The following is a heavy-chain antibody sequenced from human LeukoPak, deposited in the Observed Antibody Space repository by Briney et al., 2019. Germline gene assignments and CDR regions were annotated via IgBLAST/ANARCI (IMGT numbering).Heavy chain of an antibody. Sequence: GGSLRLSCAASGFTFSSYAMSWVRQAPGKGLEWVSAISGSGGSTYYADSVKGRFTISRDNSKNTLYLQMNSLRAEDTAVCYCAKDRDCSSTSCYTDYWGQGTLVTVSS. D-gene: IGHD2-2*02. CDR1: GFTFSSYA. J-gene: IGHJ4*02. CDR3: AKDRDCSSTSCYTDY. V-gene: IGHV3-23*01. CDR2: ISGSGGST.